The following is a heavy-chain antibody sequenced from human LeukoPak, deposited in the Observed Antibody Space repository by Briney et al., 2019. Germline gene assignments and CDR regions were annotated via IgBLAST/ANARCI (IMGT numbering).Heavy chain of an antibody. CDR1: GGSFSGYY. V-gene: IGHV4-34*01. D-gene: IGHD6-13*01. CDR2: INHSGST. J-gene: IGHJ5*02. Sequence: SETLSLTCAVYGGSFSGYYWSWIRQPPGKGLEWIGEINHSGSTNYNPSLKSRVTISVDTSKNQFSLKLSSVTAADTAVYYCARLLAGYSSSWYTAGWFDPWGQGTLVTVSS. CDR3: ARLLAGYSSSWYTAGWFDP.